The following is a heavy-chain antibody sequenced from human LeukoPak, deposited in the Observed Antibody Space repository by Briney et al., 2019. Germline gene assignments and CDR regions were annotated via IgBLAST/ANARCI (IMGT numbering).Heavy chain of an antibody. J-gene: IGHJ4*02. D-gene: IGHD6-6*01. CDR1: GFTFSSYG. CDR2: ISDSGSDT. Sequence: TGGSLRLCCAVSGFTFSSYGMSWVRQAPGKGLEWVSAISDSGSDTYYADSVKGRFTISKDNSKNTLYLRMNSLRADDTAVYYCAKMVPYSSSSVYFGYWGQGTVVTVSS. V-gene: IGHV3-23*01. CDR3: AKMVPYSSSSVYFGY.